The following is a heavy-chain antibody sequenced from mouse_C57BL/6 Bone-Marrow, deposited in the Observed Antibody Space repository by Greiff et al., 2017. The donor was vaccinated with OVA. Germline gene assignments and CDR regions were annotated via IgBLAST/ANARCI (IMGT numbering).Heavy chain of an antibody. V-gene: IGHV1-69*01. CDR2: IDPSDSYT. D-gene: IGHD3-2*02. CDR1: GYTFTSYW. CDR3: ALDSSGYGGFAY. J-gene: IGHJ3*01. Sequence: QVQLQQSGAELVMPGASVKLSCKASGYTFTSYWMHWVKQRPGPGLEWIGEIDPSDSYTKYNQKFKGKSTLTVDKSSSTAYMQLSSLTSEDSAVYYCALDSSGYGGFAYWGQGTLVTVSA.